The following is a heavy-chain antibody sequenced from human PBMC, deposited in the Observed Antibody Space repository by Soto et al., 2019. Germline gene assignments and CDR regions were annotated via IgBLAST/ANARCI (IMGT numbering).Heavy chain of an antibody. Sequence: VASVKVSCKASGYTFTSYYMHWVRQAPGQGLEWMGIINPSGGSTSYAQKFQGRVTMTRDTSTSTVYMELSSLRSEDTAVYYCAREEVGRGYDILTGYPSYYYYGMDVWGQGTTVTVSS. CDR3: AREEVGRGYDILTGYPSYYYYGMDV. CDR2: INPSGGST. D-gene: IGHD3-9*01. CDR1: GYTFTSYY. V-gene: IGHV1-46*01. J-gene: IGHJ6*02.